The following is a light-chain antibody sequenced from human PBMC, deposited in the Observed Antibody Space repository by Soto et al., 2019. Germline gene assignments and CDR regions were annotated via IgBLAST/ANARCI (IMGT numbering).Light chain of an antibody. V-gene: IGKV3-20*01. Sequence: EIVLTQSPGTLSLSPGERATLSCRASQSVSASYFAWYQHKPGQAPRLLIYGASSRATGIPDRFSGSGSGTDFTLAIRRLEPEDFAVYYCQQYGLSPYTFDQVTKLEI. CDR3: QQYGLSPYT. J-gene: IGKJ2*01. CDR2: GAS. CDR1: QSVSASY.